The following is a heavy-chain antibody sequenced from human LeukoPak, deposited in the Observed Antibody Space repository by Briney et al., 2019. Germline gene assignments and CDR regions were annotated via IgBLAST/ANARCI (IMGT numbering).Heavy chain of an antibody. J-gene: IGHJ3*02. D-gene: IGHD3-22*01. CDR1: GFTFSSYA. CDR3: ARGSGITMIVVVRGWDAFDI. Sequence: SGGSLRLSCAASGFTFSSYAMHWVRQAPGKGLEWVAVISYDGSNKYYADSVKGRFTISRDNSKNTLYLQMNSLRAEDTAVYYCARGSGITMIVVVRGWDAFDIWGQGTMVTVSS. V-gene: IGHV3-30*04. CDR2: ISYDGSNK.